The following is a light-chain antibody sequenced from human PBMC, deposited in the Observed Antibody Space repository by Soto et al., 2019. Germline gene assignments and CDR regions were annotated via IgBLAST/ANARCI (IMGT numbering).Light chain of an antibody. CDR3: QQYNNWPQT. CDR1: QSVSSN. Sequence: ELVMTQCPATLSLSPVERATLSCRASQSVSSNVAWYQLEHGQVPRLLIYAASTRATDIPARFSGSGSGTAFTLTISSLQSEDFADYHCQQYNNWPQTFGQGTKVDIK. CDR2: AAS. J-gene: IGKJ1*01. V-gene: IGKV3-15*01.